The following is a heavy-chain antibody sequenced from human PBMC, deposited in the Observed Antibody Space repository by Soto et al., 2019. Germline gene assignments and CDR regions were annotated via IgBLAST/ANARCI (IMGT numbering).Heavy chain of an antibody. D-gene: IGHD3-3*01. CDR2: ISCYNGKT. CDR1: GYSFTAYG. V-gene: IGHV1-18*01. CDR3: ARDAHPPELRFLEWHNYDYNGMDV. J-gene: IGHJ6*04. Sequence: QVQVVQSGDEVKETGSSVRVSCKTSGYSFTAYGISWVRQAPGQGLAWMGWISCYNGKTKYAQKVQGRVTMTTDTSTRTAYMEVRRVRSDDTAISYCARDAHPPELRFLEWHNYDYNGMDVWGARTTVTVSS.